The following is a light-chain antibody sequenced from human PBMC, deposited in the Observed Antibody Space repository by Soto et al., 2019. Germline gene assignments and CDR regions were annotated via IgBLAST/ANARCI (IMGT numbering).Light chain of an antibody. J-gene: IGLJ1*01. V-gene: IGLV1-40*01. CDR3: QSYDSCLSGSYV. CDR2: GNN. Sequence: QSVLTQPPSVSGAPGQRVTISCTGSSSNIGAGYDVHWYQRLPGTAPKVLIYGNNNRPSGVPDRFSGSKSGTSASLAITGLQAEDEADYYCQSYDSCLSGSYVFGTGTKVTVL. CDR1: SSNIGAGYD.